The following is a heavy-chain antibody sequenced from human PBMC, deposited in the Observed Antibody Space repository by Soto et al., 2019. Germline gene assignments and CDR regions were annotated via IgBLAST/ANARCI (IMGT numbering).Heavy chain of an antibody. CDR3: ARVKTYDFWSGYPYYYYGMDV. Sequence: ASVKVSCKASGYTFTGYYMHWVRQAPGQGLEWVGWINPNSGGTNYAQKFQGRVTMTRDTSISAAYMELSRLRSDDTAVYYCARVKTYDFWSGYPYYYYGMDVWGQGTTVTVSS. J-gene: IGHJ6*02. CDR2: INPNSGGT. CDR1: GYTFTGYY. V-gene: IGHV1-2*02. D-gene: IGHD3-3*01.